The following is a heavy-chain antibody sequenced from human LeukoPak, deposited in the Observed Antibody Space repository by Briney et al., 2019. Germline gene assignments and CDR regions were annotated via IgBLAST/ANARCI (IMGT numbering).Heavy chain of an antibody. CDR3: ARPRKHDYYDMDV. V-gene: IGHV4-34*01. CDR1: GGSSSAYW. J-gene: IGHJ6*03. Sequence: SETLSLTCPVYGGSSSAYWWSWIRQPPGKGLEWIGEINPSGTTNYNPSLKGRVTISLDTSKNHFSLNLSSVTAADTAVYYCARPRKHDYYDMDVWGKGTTVTVSS. CDR2: INPSGTT.